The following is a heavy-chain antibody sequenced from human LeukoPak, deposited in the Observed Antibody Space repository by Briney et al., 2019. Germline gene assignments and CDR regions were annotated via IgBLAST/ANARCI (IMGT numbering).Heavy chain of an antibody. CDR2: IIPIFGTA. CDR1: GGTFSSYA. J-gene: IGHJ4*02. Sequence: SVKVSCKASGGTFSSYAISWVRQAPGQGLEWMGGIIPIFGTANYAQKFQGRVTITADESTSTAHMELSSLRSEDAAVYYCARGAVGATLDYWGQGTLVTVSS. V-gene: IGHV1-69*13. D-gene: IGHD1-26*01. CDR3: ARGAVGATLDY.